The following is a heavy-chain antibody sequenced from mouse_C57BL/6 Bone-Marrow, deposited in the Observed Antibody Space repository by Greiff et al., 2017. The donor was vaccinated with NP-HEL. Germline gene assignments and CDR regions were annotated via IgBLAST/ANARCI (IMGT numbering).Heavy chain of an antibody. J-gene: IGHJ2*01. CDR1: GYTFTSYW. V-gene: IGHV1-7*01. Sequence: VQLQQSGAELAKPGASVKLSCKASGYTFTSYWMHWVKQRPGQGLEWIGYINPSSGYTKYNQKFKDQATLTADKSSSTAYMQQSSLTYEDSSVYYCARSRYFDYWGQGTTLTVSS. CDR2: INPSSGYT. CDR3: ARSRYFDY.